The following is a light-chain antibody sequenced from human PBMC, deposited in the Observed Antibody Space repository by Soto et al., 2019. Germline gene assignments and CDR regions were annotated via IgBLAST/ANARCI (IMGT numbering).Light chain of an antibody. CDR1: PSHPPA. V-gene: IGKV3-15*01. Sequence: IVMTLAPGALSVSPEETATLSCRARPSHPPAPAWYQQNPGQAPRLLLYGASPRATGISTRFSGGGSGTEFTLTISGLQSEDSAVYYCQQYKSWPPITFGQGTRLEI. CDR2: GAS. CDR3: QQYKSWPPIT. J-gene: IGKJ5*01.